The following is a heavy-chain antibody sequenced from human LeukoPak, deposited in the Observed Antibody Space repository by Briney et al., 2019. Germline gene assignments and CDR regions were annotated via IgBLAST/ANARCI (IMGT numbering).Heavy chain of an antibody. D-gene: IGHD2-2*02. Sequence: GASVKVSCKASGYTFTSYDINWVRQATGQGLEWMGWMNPNSGNTGYAQKFQGRVTITRNTSISTAYMELSSLRSEDTAVYYCARGGPGYCSSTSCYRDWFDPWGQGTLVTVSS. CDR3: ARGGPGYCSSTSCYRDWFDP. J-gene: IGHJ5*02. V-gene: IGHV1-8*03. CDR1: GYTFTSYD. CDR2: MNPNSGNT.